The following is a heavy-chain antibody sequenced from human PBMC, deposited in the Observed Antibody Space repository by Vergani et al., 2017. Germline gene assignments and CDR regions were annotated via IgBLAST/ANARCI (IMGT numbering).Heavy chain of an antibody. CDR2: TWYDGNNK. D-gene: IGHD1-14*01. Sequence: QVQLVESGGGVVQPGRSLRLSCAASGFTFNQYGMHWVRQAPGKGLEWVAVTWYDGNNKQYADSVKGRFTISRDNSKSTMYLQMTSLRDEDTGVYYCARGLRLLYNRFDPWGQGTLVTVSS. V-gene: IGHV3-33*01. CDR3: ARGLRLLYNRFDP. CDR1: GFTFNQYG. J-gene: IGHJ5*02.